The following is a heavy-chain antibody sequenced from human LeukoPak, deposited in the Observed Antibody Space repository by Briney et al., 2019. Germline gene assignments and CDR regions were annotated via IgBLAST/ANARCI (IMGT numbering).Heavy chain of an antibody. J-gene: IGHJ4*02. CDR1: GFTFSSYA. CDR3: AKTAVTKTQQGNYFDY. CDR2: ISGSGGST. D-gene: IGHD2-2*01. Sequence: PGGSLRLSCAASGFTFSSYAMSWVRQAPGKGLEWVSAISGSGGSTYYADSVKGRFTIPRDNSKNTLYLQMNSLRAEDTAVYYCAKTAVTKTQQGNYFDYWGQGTLVTVSS. V-gene: IGHV3-23*01.